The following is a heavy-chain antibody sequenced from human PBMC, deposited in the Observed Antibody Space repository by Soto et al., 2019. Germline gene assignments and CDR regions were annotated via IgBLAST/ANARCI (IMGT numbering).Heavy chain of an antibody. J-gene: IGHJ4*02. CDR1: GGTFSSYA. CDR3: AREFHYGGNYFDY. D-gene: IGHD4-17*01. Sequence: ASVKVSCKASGGTFSSYAISWVRQAPGQGLEWMGGIIPIFGTANYAQKFQGRVTITEDESTSTAYMELSSLRSEDTAVYYCAREFHYGGNYFDYWGQGTLVTVSS. CDR2: IIPIFGTA. V-gene: IGHV1-69*13.